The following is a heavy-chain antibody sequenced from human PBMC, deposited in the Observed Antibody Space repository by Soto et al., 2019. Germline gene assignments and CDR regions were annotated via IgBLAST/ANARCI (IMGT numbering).Heavy chain of an antibody. CDR2: IYYSGST. CDR1: GGSISSSSYY. Sequence: SLTCTVSGGSISSSSYYWGWIRQPPGKGLEWIGSIYYSGSTYYNPSLKSRVTISVDTSKNQFSLKLSSVTAADTAVYYCARLWFGELSLFDPWGQGTLVTVSS. V-gene: IGHV4-39*01. D-gene: IGHD3-10*01. J-gene: IGHJ5*02. CDR3: ARLWFGELSLFDP.